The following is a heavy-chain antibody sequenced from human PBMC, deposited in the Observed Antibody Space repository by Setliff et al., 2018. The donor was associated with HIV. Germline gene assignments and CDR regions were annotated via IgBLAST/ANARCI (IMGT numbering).Heavy chain of an antibody. J-gene: IGHJ4*02. V-gene: IGHV3-30*04. CDR3: AGDPRNLDF. CDR1: GFTFSSYA. CDR2: ISYDGSNK. Sequence: GGSLRLSCAASGFTFSSYAMHWVRQAPGKGLEWVAVISYDGSNKYYADSVKGRFTISRDNSKNTPYLQMSSLRAEDTAVYYCAGDPRNLDFWGQGTLVTVSS.